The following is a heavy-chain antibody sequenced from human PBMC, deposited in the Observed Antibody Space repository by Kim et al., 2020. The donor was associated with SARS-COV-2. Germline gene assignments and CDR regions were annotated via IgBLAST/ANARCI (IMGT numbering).Heavy chain of an antibody. Sequence: GGSLRLSCAASGFSVSDSYMNWVRQAPGKGLEWVSVIFGGDNTYYADSVKGRFTISRDNSKNTVYLQMNRLRAEDTAVYYCARDWNADKYFDSWGQGTLVTVSS. J-gene: IGHJ4*02. V-gene: IGHV3-66*01. D-gene: IGHD1-1*01. CDR2: IFGGDNT. CDR1: GFSVSDSY. CDR3: ARDWNADKYFDS.